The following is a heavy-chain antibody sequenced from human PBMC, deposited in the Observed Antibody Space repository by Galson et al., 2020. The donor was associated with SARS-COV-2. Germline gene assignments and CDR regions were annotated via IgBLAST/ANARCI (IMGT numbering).Heavy chain of an antibody. CDR1: GFTFSEYW. CDR3: AREDDFNTFDQ. V-gene: IGHV3-7*01. J-gene: IGHJ5*02. D-gene: IGHD2-21*02. CDR2: IKEDGSEE. Sequence: QLGESLKLSCVGSGFTFSEYWISWVRQAPGKGLEWVANIKEDGSEEYSVASVKGRFTISRDNAKNSLYLQMSNLRAEDTAIYYCAREDDFNTFDQWGQGTLVTVSS.